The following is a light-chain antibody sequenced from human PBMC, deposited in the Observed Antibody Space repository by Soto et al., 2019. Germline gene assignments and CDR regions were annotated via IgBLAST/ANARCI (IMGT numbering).Light chain of an antibody. J-gene: IGKJ2*01. V-gene: IGKV3-15*01. CDR3: QQYNNWPPYT. CDR1: QSVSSD. CDR2: GAS. Sequence: MVMTQSPATLSVSPGDRVTLSCRASQSVSSDLAWYQQRPGQAPRLLIYGASTRATGIPARFSGTGSGTEFTLTISSLQSEDFAIYYCQQYNNWPPYTFGQGTKVDIK.